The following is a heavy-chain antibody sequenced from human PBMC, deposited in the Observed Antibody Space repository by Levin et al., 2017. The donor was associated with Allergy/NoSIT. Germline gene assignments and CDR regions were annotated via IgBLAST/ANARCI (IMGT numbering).Heavy chain of an antibody. Sequence: GASVKVSCAASGFTFSSYWMHWVRQAPGKGLVWVSRINSDGSSTSYADSVKGRFTISRDNAKNTLYLQMNSLRAEDTAVYYCARSGQLLYWFDPWGQGTLVTVSS. D-gene: IGHD2-2*01. J-gene: IGHJ5*02. CDR2: INSDGSST. CDR1: GFTFSSYW. V-gene: IGHV3-74*01. CDR3: ARSGQLLYWFDP.